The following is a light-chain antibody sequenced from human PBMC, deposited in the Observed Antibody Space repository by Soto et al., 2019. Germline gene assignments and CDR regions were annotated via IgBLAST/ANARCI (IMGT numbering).Light chain of an antibody. CDR1: EGVSSGY. CDR2: GAS. CDR3: QQYGRTPLT. J-gene: IGKJ1*01. Sequence: EVVLTQSPGTLPLSPGERATLSRRASEGVSSGYLAWYQQKPGQAPRLLIYGASRRATGIPDRFSGSGSGTDFTLTISRLDPEDFAVYHCQQYGRTPLTFGQGTKV. V-gene: IGKV3-20*01.